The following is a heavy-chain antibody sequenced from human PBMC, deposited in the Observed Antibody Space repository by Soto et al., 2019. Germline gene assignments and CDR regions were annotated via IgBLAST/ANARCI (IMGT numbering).Heavy chain of an antibody. Sequence: QVQLVESGGGVVQPGRSLRLSCAASGFTFSTHAMHWVRQAPGKGLECVAIVSFDGSNKYCADSVKGRFTISRDNSKNTLYLQMSGLTPEDTAFYYCARDQTGITTAGGGRIDHWGQGTLVTVSS. D-gene: IGHD6-13*01. J-gene: IGHJ4*02. CDR2: VSFDGSNK. CDR1: GFTFSTHA. V-gene: IGHV3-30-3*01. CDR3: ARDQTGITTAGGGRIDH.